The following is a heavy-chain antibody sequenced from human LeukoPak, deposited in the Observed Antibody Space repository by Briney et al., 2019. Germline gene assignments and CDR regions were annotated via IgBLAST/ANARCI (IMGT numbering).Heavy chain of an antibody. D-gene: IGHD6-13*01. CDR1: GDSISRSRHF. J-gene: IGHJ3*02. CDR3: ARANPYSSSWYRLKAFDI. Sequence: SETLSLTCNVSGDSISRSRHFWAWIRQSPGRGLEWIGYIYNSGSTYYNPSLKSRVTISVDTSKNQFSLRLSSVTAADTAVYYCARANPYSSSWYRLKAFDIWGQGTMVTVSS. V-gene: IGHV4-39*07. CDR2: IYNSGST.